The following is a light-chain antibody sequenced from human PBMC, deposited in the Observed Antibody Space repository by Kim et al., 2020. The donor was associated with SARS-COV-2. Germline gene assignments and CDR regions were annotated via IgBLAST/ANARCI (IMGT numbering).Light chain of an antibody. CDR1: QDIGTW. CDR2: RAS. CDR3: QHYSRFPYS. J-gene: IGKJ2*01. V-gene: IGKV1-5*03. Sequence: SASVGYSVPFTCRASQDIGTWLAWYQQKPGKAPNLQIYRASSLESGVPSRFSGSGSGTGFTLTISSLQPDDFAAYYCQHYSRFPYSFGQGTKLEI.